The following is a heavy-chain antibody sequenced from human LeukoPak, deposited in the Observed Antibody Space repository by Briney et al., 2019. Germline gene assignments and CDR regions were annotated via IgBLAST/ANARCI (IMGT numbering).Heavy chain of an antibody. J-gene: IGHJ4*02. D-gene: IGHD3-22*01. CDR3: TRGRDTTGYFVY. Sequence: RASVKVSCKASGYTFTNYTINWVRLTPGQGIEWMGWIDTNTGNPTYAQGFAGRFVFSLDTSVTTTYLQISSLKAEDTGVYYCTRGRDTTGYFVYWGQGTLVTVSS. V-gene: IGHV7-4-1*02. CDR1: GYTFTNYT. CDR2: IDTNTGNP.